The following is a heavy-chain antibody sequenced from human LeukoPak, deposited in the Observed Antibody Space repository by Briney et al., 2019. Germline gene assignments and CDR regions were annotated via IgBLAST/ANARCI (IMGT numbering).Heavy chain of an antibody. Sequence: ASVKVSCKASGYTFTGYYMHWVRQAPGQGLEWMGWINPNSGGTNYAQKFQGRVTITADESTSTAYMELSSLRSEDTAVYYCAQVQAYGSGSYYDHYFDYWGQGTLVTVSS. CDR1: GYTFTGYY. CDR2: INPNSGGT. D-gene: IGHD3-10*01. J-gene: IGHJ4*02. CDR3: AQVQAYGSGSYYDHYFDY. V-gene: IGHV1-2*02.